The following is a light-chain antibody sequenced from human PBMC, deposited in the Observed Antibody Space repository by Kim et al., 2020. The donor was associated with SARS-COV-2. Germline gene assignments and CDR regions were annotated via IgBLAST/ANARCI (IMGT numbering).Light chain of an antibody. Sequence: QGKTAGITCGGNNIGSKSVHWYQQKPGQAPVLVIYYDSDRPSGIPERFSGSNSGNTATLTISRVEAGDEADYYCQVWDSSSDHRVFGGGTQLTVL. CDR2: YDS. V-gene: IGLV3-21*04. CDR1: NIGSKS. CDR3: QVWDSSSDHRV. J-gene: IGLJ3*02.